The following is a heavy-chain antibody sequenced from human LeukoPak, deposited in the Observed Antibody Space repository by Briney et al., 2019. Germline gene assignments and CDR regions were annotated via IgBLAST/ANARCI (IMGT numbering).Heavy chain of an antibody. D-gene: IGHD1-26*01. V-gene: IGHV1-69*05. CDR1: GDIFNSYS. Sequence: GASVKVSCNTSGDIFNSYSVSWVRQAPGQGLEWMGGIIPIFGSTNYAQKFQGRVTITTDQSTRTAYMELNSLSSDDTAVYYCARVGRSRGSLPNSYYYMDVWGQGTTVTVSS. CDR2: IIPIFGST. CDR3: ARVGRSRGSLPNSYYYMDV. J-gene: IGHJ6*03.